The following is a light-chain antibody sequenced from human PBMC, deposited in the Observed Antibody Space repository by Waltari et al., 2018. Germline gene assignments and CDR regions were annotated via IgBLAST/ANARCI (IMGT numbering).Light chain of an antibody. CDR3: QESYTAPRT. CDR1: QTIHSY. CDR2: AAT. J-gene: IGKJ1*01. V-gene: IGKV1-39*01. Sequence: IQMTKPPSSLSASVGDSVTTTCRASQTIHSYLNWYQQKSGKAPKLLIYAATNLHSGVPSRFSGSGSGTEFTLTITRLQPEDFATYYCQESYTAPRTCGPGTRV.